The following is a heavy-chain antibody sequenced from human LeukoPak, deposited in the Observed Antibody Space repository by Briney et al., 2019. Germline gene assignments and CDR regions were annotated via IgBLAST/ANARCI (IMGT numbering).Heavy chain of an antibody. Sequence: GGSLRLSCAASGFTFSSYGMHWLRQAPGKGLDWVAVISYDGSDTYYADSVKGRFTISRDNSNNTVFLQMNSLRAEDTAVYHCAKDRGLASNPIGTGRDFWGQGTLVTVSS. CDR1: GFTFSSYG. D-gene: IGHD3-10*01. CDR3: AKDRGLASNPIGTGRDF. CDR2: ISYDGSDT. V-gene: IGHV3-30*18. J-gene: IGHJ4*02.